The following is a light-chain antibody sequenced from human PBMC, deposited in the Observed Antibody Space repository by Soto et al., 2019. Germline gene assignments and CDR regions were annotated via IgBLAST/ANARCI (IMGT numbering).Light chain of an antibody. V-gene: IGKV3-20*01. J-gene: IGKJ2*01. CDR2: GAS. CDR3: QQYGGSTYT. CDR1: QSVSSSY. Sequence: EIVLTQSPGTLSLSPGDRATLSCRASQSVSSSYLAWYQQKPGQAPRLLIYGASTRATGIPARFSGRGSGTEFTLTISRLEPEDFAVYYCQQYGGSTYTFGQGTKVDIK.